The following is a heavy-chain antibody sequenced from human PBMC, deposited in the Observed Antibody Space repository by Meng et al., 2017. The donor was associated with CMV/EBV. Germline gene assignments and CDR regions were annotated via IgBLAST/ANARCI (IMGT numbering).Heavy chain of an antibody. D-gene: IGHD1-7*01. Sequence: QQVGSGGGLVQPGGSLGLSCAASGFTVSNNYMRWFRQAPGKGLEWVSLIYSEGTTDYADSVKGRFTISRDNSKNTLYLQMNSLRAEDTAVYYCARDGNYHGVWGQGTLVTVSS. V-gene: IGHV3-53*01. CDR1: GFTVSNNY. CDR3: ARDGNYHGV. CDR2: IYSEGTT. J-gene: IGHJ4*02.